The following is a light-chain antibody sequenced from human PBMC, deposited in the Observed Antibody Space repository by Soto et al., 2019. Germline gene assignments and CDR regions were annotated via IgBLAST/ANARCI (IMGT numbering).Light chain of an antibody. Sequence: DIEMTQSPSSLSASAGDKVTITCRASQNIGDYLSWYQQRPGKAPQLLIYSSSILHSAASSRFSGGGSGTDFTPTISGLQPDDFATYYCRQTFSTQISFGGGTTVDIK. CDR1: QNIGDY. CDR3: RQTFSTQIS. J-gene: IGKJ4*02. CDR2: SSS. V-gene: IGKV1-39*01.